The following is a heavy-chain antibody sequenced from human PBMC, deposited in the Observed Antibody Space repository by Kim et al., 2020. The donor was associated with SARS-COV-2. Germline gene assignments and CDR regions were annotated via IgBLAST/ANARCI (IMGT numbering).Heavy chain of an antibody. D-gene: IGHD6-13*01. CDR3: ARGRIIAAAGYHGMDV. J-gene: IGHJ6*02. Sequence: GGSLRLSCAASGFTFSSYDMHWVRQATGKGLEWVSAIGTAGDTYYPGSVKGRFTISRENAKNSLYLQMNSLRAGDTAVYYCARGRIIAAAGYHGMDVWGQGTTVTVSS. V-gene: IGHV3-13*04. CDR1: GFTFSSYD. CDR2: IGTAGDT.